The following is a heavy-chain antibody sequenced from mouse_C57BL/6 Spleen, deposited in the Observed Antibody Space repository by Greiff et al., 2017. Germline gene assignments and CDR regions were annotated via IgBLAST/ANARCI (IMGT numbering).Heavy chain of an antibody. CDR3: ARHGGSGYGYYFDY. CDR1: GFTFSSYG. V-gene: IGHV5-6*01. Sequence: EVHLVESGGDLVKPGGSLKLSCAASGFTFSSYGMSWVRQTPDKRLGWVATISSGGSYTYYPDSVKGRFTISRDDAKNTLYLQMSSLKSEDTAMYYCARHGGSGYGYYFDYWGQGTTLTVSS. J-gene: IGHJ2*01. CDR2: ISSGGSYT. D-gene: IGHD3-2*02.